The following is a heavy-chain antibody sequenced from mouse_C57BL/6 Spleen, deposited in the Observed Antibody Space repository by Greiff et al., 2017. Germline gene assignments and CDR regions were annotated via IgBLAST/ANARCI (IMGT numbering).Heavy chain of an antibody. J-gene: IGHJ1*03. CDR3: ARDMDYGSRYDWYFDV. V-gene: IGHV7-3*01. CDR2: IRNKANGYTT. Sequence: EVKLMESGGGLVQPGGSLSLSCAASGFTFTDYYMSWVRQPPGKALEWLGFIRNKANGYTTEYSASVKGRFTISRDNSQSILYLKMNALRAEDSATDYCARDMDYGSRYDWYFDVWGTGTTVTVSS. CDR1: GFTFTDYY. D-gene: IGHD1-1*01.